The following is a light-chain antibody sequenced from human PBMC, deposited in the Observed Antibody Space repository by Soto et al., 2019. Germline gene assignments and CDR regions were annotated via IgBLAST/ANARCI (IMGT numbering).Light chain of an antibody. J-gene: IGLJ3*02. CDR3: SSYTTSSSWV. CDR2: VVS. Sequence: QSALTQPASVSGSPGQSITISCTGTSSDVGGYNYVSWFQQHPGKAPKLMIYVVSNRPSGISNRFSGSKSGNTASLTISGLQAEDEDDYYCSSYTTSSSWVFGGGTKLTVL. V-gene: IGLV2-14*01. CDR1: SSDVGGYNY.